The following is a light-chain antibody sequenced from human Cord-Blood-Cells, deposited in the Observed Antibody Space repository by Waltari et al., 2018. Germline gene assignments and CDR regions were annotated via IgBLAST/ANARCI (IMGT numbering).Light chain of an antibody. CDR1: QSVSSY. J-gene: IGKJ2*01. V-gene: IGKV3-11*01. CDR2: DAS. CDR3: QQRSNWPYT. Sequence: EIVLTQSPATLSLSTGERATRACRASQSVSSYLAWYQQKPGQAPRLLIYDASNRATDIPARFSGSGSGTDFTLTISSLEPEDFAVYYCQQRSNWPYTFGQGTKLEIK.